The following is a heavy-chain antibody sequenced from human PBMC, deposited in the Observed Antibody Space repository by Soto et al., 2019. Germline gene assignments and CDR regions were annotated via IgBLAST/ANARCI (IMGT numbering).Heavy chain of an antibody. Sequence: QVQLQESGPGLVKPSQTLSLTCTVSGGSISSGDYYWSWIRQPPGKGLEWIGYVYYSGSTYYNPSLKSRVTIPVDTSKNQFSLKLSSVTAADTAVYYCARARVSITMIVVVITTSRSAFDIWGQGTMVTVSS. V-gene: IGHV4-30-4*01. CDR1: GGSISSGDYY. D-gene: IGHD3-22*01. CDR2: VYYSGST. CDR3: ARARVSITMIVVVITTSRSAFDI. J-gene: IGHJ3*02.